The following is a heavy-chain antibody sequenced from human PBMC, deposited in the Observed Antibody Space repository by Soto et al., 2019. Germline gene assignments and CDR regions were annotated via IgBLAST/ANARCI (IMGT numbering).Heavy chain of an antibody. D-gene: IGHD6-13*01. V-gene: IGHV4-4*02. CDR2: ISHSGST. CDR1: GASISSSNW. CDR3: ARRPSSGWYGGGAFEI. J-gene: IGHJ3*02. Sequence: QVQLQESGPGLVKPSGTLSLTCAVSGASISSSNWWTWVRQPPGKGLEWIGEISHSGSTNYNPSLKSRITISVDRSKKQFSLELRSVTAADTAAYYCARRPSSGWYGGGAFEIWGHGTMVTVSS.